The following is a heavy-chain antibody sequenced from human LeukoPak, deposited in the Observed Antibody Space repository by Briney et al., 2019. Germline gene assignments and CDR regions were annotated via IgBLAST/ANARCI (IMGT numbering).Heavy chain of an antibody. Sequence: GGSLRLSCAASGFTFSSYAMNWVRQAPGKGLEWVSGISGSGDSTYYADSVKGRFTISRDNSKSTLYLQMNSLRAEDTAVYYCAKDARRLARILGRETRYYYYYYMDVWGKGTTVTVSS. D-gene: IGHD5-12*01. J-gene: IGHJ6*03. CDR3: AKDARRLARILGRETRYYYYYYMDV. CDR2: ISGSGDST. CDR1: GFTFSSYA. V-gene: IGHV3-23*01.